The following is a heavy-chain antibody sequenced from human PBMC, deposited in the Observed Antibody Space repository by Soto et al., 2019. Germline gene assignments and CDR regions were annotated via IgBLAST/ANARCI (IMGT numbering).Heavy chain of an antibody. J-gene: IGHJ6*02. CDR2: IYTSGST. CDR3: ARDSALSYCSGGSCYSNYYYGMDV. D-gene: IGHD2-15*01. V-gene: IGHV4-4*07. Sequence: SETLSLTCTVSGGSMSSYYWSWIRQPAGKGLEWIGRIYTSGSTNYNPSLKSRVTMSVDTSKNQFSLKLSSVTAADTAVYYCARDSALSYCSGGSCYSNYYYGMDVWGQGTTVTVSS. CDR1: GGSMSSYY.